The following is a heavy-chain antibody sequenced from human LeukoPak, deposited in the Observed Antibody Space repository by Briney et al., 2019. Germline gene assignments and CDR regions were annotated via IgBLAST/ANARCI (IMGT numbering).Heavy chain of an antibody. CDR1: GGSISSSSYY. J-gene: IGHJ5*02. Sequence: SETPSLTCTVSGGSISSSSYYWGWIRQPPGKGLEWIGSIYYSGSTYYNPSLKSRVTISVDTSKNQFSLRLSSVTAADTAVYYCTCDSPTGLVVPAAKYNWFDPWGQGTLVTVSS. D-gene: IGHD2-2*01. CDR3: TCDSPTGLVVPAAKYNWFDP. CDR2: IYYSGST. V-gene: IGHV4-39*05.